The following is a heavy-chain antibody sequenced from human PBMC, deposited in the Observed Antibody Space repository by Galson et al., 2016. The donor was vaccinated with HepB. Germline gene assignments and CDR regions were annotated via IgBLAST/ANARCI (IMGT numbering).Heavy chain of an antibody. CDR1: GDPFTSYW. D-gene: IGHD6-19*01. Sequence: QSGAEVKKPGESLKIFCKRSGDPFTSYWIAWVRQMPGKGLEWMGIIYPDDSDTKYSPSFEGQVTISADKSTNTAYLQWSSLKASDTAMYYCAISPGIVVACHDALLQWGQGTLVTVSS. J-gene: IGHJ4*02. V-gene: IGHV5-51*01. CDR2: IYPDDSDT. CDR3: AISPGIVVACHDALLQ.